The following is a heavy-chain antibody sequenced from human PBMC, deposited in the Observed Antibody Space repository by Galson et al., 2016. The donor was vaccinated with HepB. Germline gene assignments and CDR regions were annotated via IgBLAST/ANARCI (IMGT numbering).Heavy chain of an antibody. CDR3: ARAHFAVALGWDY. Sequence: SLRLSCAASGFTFSSYWMSWVRQAPGKGLEWVANIKQDGSDKYYVDSVKGRFTISRDNAKKSLYLQMKSLRVEDTAVYYCARAHFAVALGWDYWGQGTQVTVST. J-gene: IGHJ4*02. V-gene: IGHV3-7*03. CDR2: IKQDGSDK. D-gene: IGHD6-19*01. CDR1: GFTFSSYW.